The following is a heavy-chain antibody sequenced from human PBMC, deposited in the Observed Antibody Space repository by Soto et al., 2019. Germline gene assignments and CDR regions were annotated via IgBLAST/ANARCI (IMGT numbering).Heavy chain of an antibody. D-gene: IGHD3-3*01. CDR1: GYTFTGYY. V-gene: IGHV1-2*04. CDR2: INPNSGGT. CDR3: ARERAPTIFGVGTGGLRDHYGMDV. J-gene: IGHJ6*02. Sequence: GASVKVACKASGYTFTGYYMHCVRQAPGQGLEWMGWINPNSGGTNDAQKFQGWVTMTRDTSISTAYMELSRLRSDDTAVYYCARERAPTIFGVGTGGLRDHYGMDVWGQGTTVTVSS.